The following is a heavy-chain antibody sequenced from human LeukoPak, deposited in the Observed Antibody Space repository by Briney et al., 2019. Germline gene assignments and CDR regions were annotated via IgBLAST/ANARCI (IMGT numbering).Heavy chain of an antibody. CDR3: ARAMVQLWSYYYYGMDA. V-gene: IGHV4-4*07. CDR1: GGSISSYY. D-gene: IGHD5-18*01. Sequence: PSETLSLTCTVSGGSISSYYWSWIRQPAGKGLEWIGRIYTSGSTNYNPSLKSRVTMSVDTSKNQFSLKLSSVTAADTAVYYCARAMVQLWSYYYYGMDAWGQGTTVTVSS. CDR2: IYTSGST. J-gene: IGHJ6*02.